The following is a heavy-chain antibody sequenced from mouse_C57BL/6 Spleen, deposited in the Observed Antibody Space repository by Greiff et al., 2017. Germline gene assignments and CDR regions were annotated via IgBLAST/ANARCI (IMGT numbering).Heavy chain of an antibody. CDR2: IHPNSGST. V-gene: IGHV1-64*01. CDR3: ARSWYYSNYEGTY. J-gene: IGHJ3*01. D-gene: IGHD2-5*01. CDR1: GYTFTSYW. Sequence: QVQLQQPGAELVKPGASVKLSCKASGYTFTSYWMHWVKQRPGQGLEWIGMIHPNSGSTNYNEKFKSKATLTVDKSSSTAYMQLSSLTSEDSAVYYCARSWYYSNYEGTYWGQGALVTVAA.